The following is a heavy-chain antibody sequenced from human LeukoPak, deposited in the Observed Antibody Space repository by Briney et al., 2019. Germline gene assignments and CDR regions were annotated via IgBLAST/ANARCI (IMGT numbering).Heavy chain of an antibody. CDR2: IYYSGST. D-gene: IGHD1-26*01. Sequence: SETLSLTCTVSGGSISSYYWSWIRQPPGKGLEWIGYIYYSGSTNYNPSLKSRVTISVDTFKNQFSLKLSSVTAADTAVYYCARTRWEDAFDIWGQGTMVTVSS. J-gene: IGHJ3*02. V-gene: IGHV4-59*01. CDR1: GGSISSYY. CDR3: ARTRWEDAFDI.